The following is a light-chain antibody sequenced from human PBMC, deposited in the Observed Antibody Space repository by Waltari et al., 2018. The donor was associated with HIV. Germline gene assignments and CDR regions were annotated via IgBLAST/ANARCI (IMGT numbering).Light chain of an antibody. V-gene: IGKV1-33*01. Sequence: DIQMTQAPSSLSASVGDGVTISCQASQDIKKNLNWFQQKPGSAPKLLIYDASNLETGVPSRFSGSGSVTHYTVTINSLQPADVATYFCQQYDSLPYTFGQGTKLEIK. J-gene: IGKJ2*01. CDR1: QDIKKN. CDR3: QQYDSLPYT. CDR2: DAS.